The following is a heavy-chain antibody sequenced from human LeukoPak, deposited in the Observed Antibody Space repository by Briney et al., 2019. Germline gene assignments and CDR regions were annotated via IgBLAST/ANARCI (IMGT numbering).Heavy chain of an antibody. J-gene: IGHJ3*02. CDR2: IYYSGST. Sequence: SETLSLTCTVSSGSISSYYWGWIRQPPGKGLEWIGYIYYSGSTNYNPSLKSRVTISVDTSKNQFSLKLSSVTAADTAVYYCARGKTYYDISKDAFDIWGQGTMVTVSS. D-gene: IGHD3-22*01. CDR3: ARGKTYYDISKDAFDI. V-gene: IGHV4-59*01. CDR1: SGSISSYY.